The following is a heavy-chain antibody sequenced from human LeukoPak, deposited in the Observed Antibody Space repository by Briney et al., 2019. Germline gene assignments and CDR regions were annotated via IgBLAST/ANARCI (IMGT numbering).Heavy chain of an antibody. CDR3: ARWYGSGSYFDY. J-gene: IGHJ4*02. CDR2: IYYSGST. V-gene: IGHV4-59*01. CDR1: GGSISRYY. Sequence: PSETLSLTCTLSGGSISRYYWSWIRQPPGKGLEWIGYIYYSGSTNYNPSLKSRVTISVDTSKNQFSLKLSSVTAADTAVYYCARWYGSGSYFDYWGQGTLVTVSS. D-gene: IGHD3-10*01.